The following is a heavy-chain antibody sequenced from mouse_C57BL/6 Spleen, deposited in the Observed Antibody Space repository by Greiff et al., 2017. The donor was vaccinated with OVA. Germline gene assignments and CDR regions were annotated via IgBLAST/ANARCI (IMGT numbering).Heavy chain of an antibody. CDR3: ARGTTVVAFDY. CDR1: GYTFTSYW. Sequence: QVQLQQPGAELVRPGSSVKLSCKASGYTFTSYWMDWVKQRPGQGLEWIGNIYPSDSETHYNQKFKDKATLTVDKSSSTAYMQLSSLTSEDSAVYDCARGTTVVAFDYWGQGTTLTVSA. J-gene: IGHJ2*01. CDR2: IYPSDSET. V-gene: IGHV1-61*01. D-gene: IGHD1-1*01.